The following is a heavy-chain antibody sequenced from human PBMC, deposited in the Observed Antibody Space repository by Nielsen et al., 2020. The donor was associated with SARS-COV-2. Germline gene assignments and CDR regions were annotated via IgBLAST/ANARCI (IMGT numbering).Heavy chain of an antibody. CDR3: ARGAGLWFGELLDY. D-gene: IGHD3-10*01. CDR2: INTNTGNP. CDR1: GYTFTQYA. J-gene: IGHJ4*01. V-gene: IGHV7-4-1*02. Sequence: ASVKVSCKASGYTFTQYAPHWVRQAPGQGLEWMGWINTNTGNPTYAQGFTGRFVFSLDTSVSTTYLQISSLEAEDTDVYYCARGAGLWFGELLDYGGQGTLVTVSS.